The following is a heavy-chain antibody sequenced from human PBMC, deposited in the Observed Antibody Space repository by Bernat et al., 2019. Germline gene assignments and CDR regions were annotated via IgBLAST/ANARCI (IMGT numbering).Heavy chain of an antibody. CDR2: INPNSGGT. Sequence: QVQLVQSGAEVKKPGASVKVSCKASGYTFIGYYMHWVRQAPGQGLEWMGWINPNSGGTNYAQKFQGWVTMTRDTSISTAYMELSRLRSDDTAVYYCARGPKVVRGVKYNWFDPWGQGTLVTVSS. CDR3: ARGPKVVRGVKYNWFDP. V-gene: IGHV1-2*04. D-gene: IGHD3-10*01. J-gene: IGHJ5*02. CDR1: GYTFIGYY.